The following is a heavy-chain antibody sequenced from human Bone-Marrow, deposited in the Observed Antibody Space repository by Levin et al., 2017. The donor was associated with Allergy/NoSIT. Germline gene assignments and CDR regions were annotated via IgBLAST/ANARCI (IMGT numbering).Heavy chain of an antibody. Sequence: PSETLSLTCTVSGGSISSGGYHWSWIRQHAGKGLEWIGYIYYSGSTYYNPSLKSRAMISLDTSKNKFSLKVTAATAADAAVYYCAREDGSTFDSWGQGTLLTVSS. CDR2: IYYSGST. CDR3: AREDGSTFDS. D-gene: IGHD5-24*01. V-gene: IGHV4-31*03. CDR1: GGSISSGGYH. J-gene: IGHJ4*02.